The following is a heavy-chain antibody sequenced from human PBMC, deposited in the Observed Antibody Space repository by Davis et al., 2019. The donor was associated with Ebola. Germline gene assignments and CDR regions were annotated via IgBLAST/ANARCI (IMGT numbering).Heavy chain of an antibody. Sequence: SGPTLVKPTQTLTLTCTFSGFSLSTSGVGVGWIRQPPGKALEWLALIYWDDDKRYSPSLKSRLSITKDTSKNQVVLTMTNMDPVDTATYYCAHRLGIRLWFGESDAFDLWGQGTIVTVSS. CDR3: AHRLGIRLWFGESDAFDL. CDR1: GFSLSTSGVG. CDR2: IYWDDDK. V-gene: IGHV2-5*02. J-gene: IGHJ3*01. D-gene: IGHD3-10*01.